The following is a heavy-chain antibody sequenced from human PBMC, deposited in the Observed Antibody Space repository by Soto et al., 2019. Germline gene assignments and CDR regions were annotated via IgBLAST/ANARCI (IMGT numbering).Heavy chain of an antibody. Sequence: GGSLRLSCAASGFTFSSYAMSWVRQAPGKGLEWVSAISGSGGSTYYADSVKGRFTISRDNSKNTLYLQMNSLRAEDSAVYYCAKDPLISPHSSFDYWGQGTLVTVSS. CDR3: AKDPLISPHSSFDY. V-gene: IGHV3-23*01. CDR2: ISGSGGST. J-gene: IGHJ4*02. CDR1: GFTFSSYA. D-gene: IGHD2-15*01.